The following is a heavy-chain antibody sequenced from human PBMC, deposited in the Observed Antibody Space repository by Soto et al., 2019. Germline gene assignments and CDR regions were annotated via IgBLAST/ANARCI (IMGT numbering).Heavy chain of an antibody. CDR1: GFTFSTYS. D-gene: IGHD2-8*01. V-gene: IGHV3-48*02. CDR3: ARDRDAYCSKGICSGPYFDY. CDR2: ISDNSSVI. J-gene: IGHJ4*02. Sequence: PGGSLRLSCAASGFTFSTYSINWVRQAPGKGLEGMSYISDNSSVIYYADAVKGRFTISRDNAKNSLYLQMNSLRDEDTAVYYCARDRDAYCSKGICSGPYFDYWGQGTLVTVSS.